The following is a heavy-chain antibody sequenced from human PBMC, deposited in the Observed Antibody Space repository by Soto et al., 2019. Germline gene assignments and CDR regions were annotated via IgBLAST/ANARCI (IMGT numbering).Heavy chain of an antibody. CDR3: ARDPLGGTAMVLWYFDL. Sequence: ESGGGVVQPGRSLRLSCAASGFTFSSYAMHWVRQAPGKGLEWVAVISYDGSNKYYADSVKGRFTISRDNSKNTLYLQMNSLRAEDTAVFYWARDPLGGTAMVLWYFDLWGRAPLVTVSS. CDR2: ISYDGSNK. V-gene: IGHV3-30-3*01. D-gene: IGHD5-18*01. J-gene: IGHJ2*01. CDR1: GFTFSSYA.